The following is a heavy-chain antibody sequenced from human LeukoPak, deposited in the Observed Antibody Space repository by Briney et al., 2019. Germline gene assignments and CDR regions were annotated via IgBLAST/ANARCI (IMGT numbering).Heavy chain of an antibody. CDR2: IYYSGST. CDR1: GGSISTYY. Sequence: PSETLSLTCTVSGGSISTYYWSWIRQPPGRGLEWIGYIYYSGSTSYNPSLKSRVTISVDTSKNQFSLTLTSVTAADTAVYYCARGRTWIFNWFDPWGQGTLVTVSS. J-gene: IGHJ5*02. V-gene: IGHV4-59*12. CDR3: ARGRTWIFNWFDP. D-gene: IGHD1-1*01.